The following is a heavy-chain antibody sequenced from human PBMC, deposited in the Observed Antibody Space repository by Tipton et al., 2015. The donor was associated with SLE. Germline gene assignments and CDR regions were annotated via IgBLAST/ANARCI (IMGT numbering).Heavy chain of an antibody. J-gene: IGHJ4*02. CDR1: GFTFSSYA. V-gene: IGHV3-23*03. CDR2: IYSGGTK. D-gene: IGHD6-19*01. CDR3: ATRQGSGWYQSFDY. Sequence: SLRLSCAASGFTFSSYAMSWVRQAPGTGLEGVSVIYSGGTKYYADSVKGRFTISRDNVKNSLYLQMNNLRAEDTAVYHCATRQGSGWYQSFDYWGQGILVTVSS.